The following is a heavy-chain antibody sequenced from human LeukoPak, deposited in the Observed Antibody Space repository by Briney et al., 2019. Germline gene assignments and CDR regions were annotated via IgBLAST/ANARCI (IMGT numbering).Heavy chain of an antibody. CDR1: GFTFSSYS. CDR3: ARDGDWFDP. D-gene: IGHD3-3*01. Sequence: GGSLRLSCAASGFTFSSYSMNWVRQAPGKGLEWVSSISSSSSHIYYADSVKGRFTISRDNAKNSLYLQMNSLRAEDTAVYYCARDGDWFDPWGQETLVTVSS. V-gene: IGHV3-21*01. J-gene: IGHJ5*02. CDR2: ISSSSSHI.